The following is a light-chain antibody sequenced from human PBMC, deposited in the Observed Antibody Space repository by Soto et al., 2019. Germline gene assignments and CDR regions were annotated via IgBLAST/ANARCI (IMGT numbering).Light chain of an antibody. J-gene: IGLJ2*01. CDR2: GNI. CDR3: QSYDSNLSVV. CDR1: SSNIGAGYN. V-gene: IGLV1-40*01. Sequence: QSVLTQPPSVSGAPGQRVTISCTGSSSNIGAGYNVHWYQQLPGTAPKLLIYGNINRPSGVPDRFSGAKSGTSASLAITGFHAEDEAQYYSQSYDSNLSVVFGGGTKLTVL.